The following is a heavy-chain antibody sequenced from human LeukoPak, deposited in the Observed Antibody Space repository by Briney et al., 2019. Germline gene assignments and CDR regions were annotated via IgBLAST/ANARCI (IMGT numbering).Heavy chain of an antibody. V-gene: IGHV4-34*01. J-gene: IGHJ5*02. CDR3: ARGQEPDCSSTSCPNWFDP. D-gene: IGHD2-2*01. CDR1: GGSFSGCY. CDR2: INHSGST. Sequence: NASETLSLTCAVYGGSFSGCYWSWIRQPPGKGLEWIGEINHSGSTNYNPSPKSRVTISVDTSKNQFSLKLSSVTAADTAVYYCARGQEPDCSSTSCPNWFDPWGQGTLVTVSS.